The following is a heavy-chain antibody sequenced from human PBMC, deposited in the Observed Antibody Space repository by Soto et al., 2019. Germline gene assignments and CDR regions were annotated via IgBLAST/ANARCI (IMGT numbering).Heavy chain of an antibody. J-gene: IGHJ5*02. Sequence: GESLKISCKGSGYSFTSYWIGWVRQMPGKGLEWMGIIYPGDSDTRYSPSFQGQVTISADKSISTAYLKWSSLKASDTAMYYCAREYSGYDVSAESVNWFDPWGQGTLVTVSS. CDR1: GYSFTSYW. CDR3: AREYSGYDVSAESVNWFDP. V-gene: IGHV5-51*01. CDR2: IYPGDSDT. D-gene: IGHD5-12*01.